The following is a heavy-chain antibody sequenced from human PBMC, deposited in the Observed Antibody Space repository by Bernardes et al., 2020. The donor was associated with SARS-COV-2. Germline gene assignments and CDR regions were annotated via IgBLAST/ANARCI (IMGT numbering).Heavy chain of an antibody. V-gene: IGHV4-31*03. D-gene: IGHD3-22*01. CDR3: AKMTNYYFTLDV. CDR2: ISYRGTT. Sequence: TLSLPCSVSGGPISSGAWYWNWIRQHPGNGLEWIGYISYRGTTSHNPSLKSRVSIAADTSKNQLSLTVTSVTGADTALYYCAKMTNYYFTLDVWGQGTPVTVSS. J-gene: IGHJ6*02. CDR1: GGPISSGAWY.